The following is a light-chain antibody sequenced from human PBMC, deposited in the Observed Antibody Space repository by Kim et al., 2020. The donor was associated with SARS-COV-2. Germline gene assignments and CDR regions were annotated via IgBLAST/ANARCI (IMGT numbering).Light chain of an antibody. CDR1: QSVSSN. Sequence: VSPGERATRSCRASQSVSSNLAWYQQKPGQAPRLLIYGASTRATGIPARFSGSGSGTEFTLTISSLQSEDFAVYYCQQYNNWPLTFGPGTKVDIK. CDR2: GAS. J-gene: IGKJ3*01. CDR3: QQYNNWPLT. V-gene: IGKV3-15*01.